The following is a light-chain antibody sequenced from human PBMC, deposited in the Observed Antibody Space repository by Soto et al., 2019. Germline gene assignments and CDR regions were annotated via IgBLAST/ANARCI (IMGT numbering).Light chain of an antibody. V-gene: IGKV3-11*01. CDR2: DAS. CDR3: QERRTWPPP. Sequence: EIGLTQSPATLSLSPGERATLSCRASQSVSSYLAWYQQKPGQAPRLLIYDASNRATGIPARFSGSGSGTDFTLTISSLEPEDFGVDDCQERRTWPPPFGPETNVEIK. CDR1: QSVSSY. J-gene: IGKJ3*01.